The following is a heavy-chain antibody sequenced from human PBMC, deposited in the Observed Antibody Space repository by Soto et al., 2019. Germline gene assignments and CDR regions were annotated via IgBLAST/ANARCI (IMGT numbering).Heavy chain of an antibody. D-gene: IGHD2-15*01. CDR1: GYTFTSYG. J-gene: IGHJ4*02. CDR2: ISAYNGNT. V-gene: IGHV1-18*01. CDR3: ARDVPSSYCSGGSCYGRGDY. Sequence: QVQLVQSGAEVKKPGASVKVSCKASGYTFTSYGISWVRQAPGQGLEWMGWISAYNGNTNYAQKLQGRVTMTTDTSTSTAYMELRSVRSDDTAVYYCARDVPSSYCSGGSCYGRGDYWGQGTLVTVSS.